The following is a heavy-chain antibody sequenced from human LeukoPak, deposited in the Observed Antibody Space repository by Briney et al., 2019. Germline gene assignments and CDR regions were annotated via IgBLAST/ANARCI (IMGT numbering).Heavy chain of an antibody. V-gene: IGHV4-34*01. CDR1: GGSFSGYY. Sequence: PSETLSLTCAVYGGSFSGYYWSWIRQPPGKGREWIGEINHSGSTNYNPSLKSRVTISVDTSKNQFSLKLSSVTAADTAVYYCARELLGYSYGYKGRYYYYYMDVWGKGTTVTVSS. D-gene: IGHD5-18*01. CDR3: ARELLGYSYGYKGRYYYYYMDV. J-gene: IGHJ6*03. CDR2: INHSGST.